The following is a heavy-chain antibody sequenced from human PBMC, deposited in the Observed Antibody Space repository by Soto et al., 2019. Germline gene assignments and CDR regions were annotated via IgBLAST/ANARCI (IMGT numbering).Heavy chain of an antibody. CDR2: LSYDGSNK. CDR1: GCSFSTYG. V-gene: IGHV3-30*03. Sequence: GGSLRLSCAASGCSFSTYGMHWVRQAPGKGLEWVAVLSYDGSNKYYADSVKGRFAIYRESSKKTLYLQMKSLRTEDTAVYYCSTALPGYYYGMAXWGQVTTFTVS. J-gene: IGHJ6*02. CDR3: STALPGYYYGMAX.